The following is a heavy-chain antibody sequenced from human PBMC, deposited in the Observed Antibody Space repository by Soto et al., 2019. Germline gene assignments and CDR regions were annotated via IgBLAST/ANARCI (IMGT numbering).Heavy chain of an antibody. CDR2: INYDGTT. D-gene: IGHD3-22*01. CDR3: AQYDGSAIKGYFDY. V-gene: IGHV4-31*03. CDR1: SGSISSGTYY. Sequence: PSETLSLTCTVSSGSISSGTYYWSWIRQHPGKGLEWIGYINYDGTTYYNPSLKSRLTISVDTSKNQFSLKLSSVTVADTAVYFCAQYDGSAIKGYFDYWGQGIMVT. J-gene: IGHJ4*02.